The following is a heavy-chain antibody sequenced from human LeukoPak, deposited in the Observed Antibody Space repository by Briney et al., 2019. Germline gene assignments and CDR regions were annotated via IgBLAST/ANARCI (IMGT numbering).Heavy chain of an antibody. CDR2: MNPNSGNT. D-gene: IGHD6-19*01. V-gene: IGHV1-8*01. J-gene: IGHJ6*02. CDR3: ARGGSSGWYGYYGMDV. CDR1: GYTFTSYD. Sequence: VSVKVSCKASGYTFTSYDINWVRKATGQGLEWMGWMNPNSGNTGYAQKFQGRVTMTRNTSISTAYMELSSLRSEDTAVYYCARGGSSGWYGYYGMDVWGQGTTVTVSS.